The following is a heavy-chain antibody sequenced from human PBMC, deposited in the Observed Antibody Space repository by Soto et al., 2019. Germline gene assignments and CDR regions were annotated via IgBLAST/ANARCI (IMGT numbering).Heavy chain of an antibody. J-gene: IGHJ4*02. V-gene: IGHV3-33*01. Sequence: GGSLRLSCAASGFTFSSYGMHWVRQAPGKGLEWVAVIWYDGSNKYYADSVKGRFTISRDNSKNTLYLQMNSLRAEDTAVYYCARDFGGYSYGALDYWGQGTLVTVSS. D-gene: IGHD5-18*01. CDR3: ARDFGGYSYGALDY. CDR1: GFTFSSYG. CDR2: IWYDGSNK.